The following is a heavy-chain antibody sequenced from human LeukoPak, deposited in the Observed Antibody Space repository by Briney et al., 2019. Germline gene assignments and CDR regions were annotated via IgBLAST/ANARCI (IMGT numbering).Heavy chain of an antibody. CDR3: ARVASGTLDY. Sequence: PGRSLRLSCAASGFTFSNYAIHWVRQAPGKGLEWVAVISHDGSHNYYADSVKGRFIISRDNPKNMLYLQMNSLRAEDTAVYYCARVASGTLDYWGQGTLVTVSS. V-gene: IGHV3-30*14. J-gene: IGHJ4*02. CDR2: ISHDGSHN. CDR1: GFTFSNYA. D-gene: IGHD6-25*01.